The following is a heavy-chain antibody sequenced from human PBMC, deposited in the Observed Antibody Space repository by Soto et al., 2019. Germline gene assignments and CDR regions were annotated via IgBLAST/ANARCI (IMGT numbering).Heavy chain of an antibody. CDR1: GVSLNTADTW. CDR3: VRSQQMESGNDYGLDV. D-gene: IGHD1-1*01. Sequence: QVQLQESGSGLVKPSQSLSLTCTVSGVSLNTADTWWSWIRQSPGKGLEFIGYYHSGGSTYYDASFRSRVIISTDTSNSQFSLKLSSVTGADTAVYFCVRSQQMESGNDYGLDVWGQGTKVTGSS. CDR2: YHSGGST. J-gene: IGHJ6*02. V-gene: IGHV4-30-4*01.